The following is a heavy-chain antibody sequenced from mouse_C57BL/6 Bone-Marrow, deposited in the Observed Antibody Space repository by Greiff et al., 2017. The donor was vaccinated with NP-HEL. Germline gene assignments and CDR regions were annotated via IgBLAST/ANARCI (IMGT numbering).Heavy chain of an antibody. V-gene: IGHV10-3*01. Sequence: EVQLVESGGGLVQPKGSLKLSCAASGFTFNTYAMHWVRQAPGKGLEWVARIRSKSSNYATYYADSVKDRFTISRDDSQSMLYLQMNNLKTEDTAMYYCVREGNYYSNWGFAYWGQGTLVTVSA. CDR3: VREGNYYSNWGFAY. J-gene: IGHJ3*01. D-gene: IGHD2-5*01. CDR2: IRSKSSNYAT. CDR1: GFTFNTYA.